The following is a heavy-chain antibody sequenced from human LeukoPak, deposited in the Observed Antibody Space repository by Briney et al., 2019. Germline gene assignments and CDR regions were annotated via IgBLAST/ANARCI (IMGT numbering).Heavy chain of an antibody. Sequence: GGSLRLSCAASGFTFSSYSMNWVRQAPGKGLEWVSSISSSSSYTYYADSVKGRFTISRDNAKNSLYLQMNSLRAEDTAVYYCARDSYRGFGELLLFDYWGQGTLVTVSS. CDR2: ISSSSSYT. D-gene: IGHD3-10*01. J-gene: IGHJ4*02. CDR3: ARDSYRGFGELLLFDY. V-gene: IGHV3-21*01. CDR1: GFTFSSYS.